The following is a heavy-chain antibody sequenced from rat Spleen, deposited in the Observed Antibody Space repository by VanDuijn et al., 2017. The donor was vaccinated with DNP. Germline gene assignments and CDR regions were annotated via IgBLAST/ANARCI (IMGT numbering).Heavy chain of an antibody. J-gene: IGHJ3*01. V-gene: IGHV5-25*01. Sequence: EVQLVESGGGLVQPGRSLKLSCAASGFSFNDYWMGWVRQAPTKGLEWVAAISPSGGDTNYRDSVKGRFTVSRDNARSSLYLQMNSLQTEDTAMYFCARNYYDGSYRFAYWGQGTLVTVSS. D-gene: IGHD1-12*02. CDR3: ARNYYDGSYRFAY. CDR2: ISPSGGDT. CDR1: GFSFNDYW.